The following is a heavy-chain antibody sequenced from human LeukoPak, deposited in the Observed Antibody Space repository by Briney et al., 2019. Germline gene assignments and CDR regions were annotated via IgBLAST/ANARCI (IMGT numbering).Heavy chain of an antibody. V-gene: IGHV4-39*01. CDR2: IYYSGST. CDR3: ARQPTIAVAGTNWFDP. D-gene: IGHD6-19*01. CDR1: GGSISSSSYY. Sequence: SETLFLTCTVSGGSISSSSYYWGWIRQPPGKGLEWIGSIYYSGSTYYNPSLKSRVTISVDTSKNQFSLKLSSVTAADTAVYYCARQPTIAVAGTNWFDPWGQGTLVTVSS. J-gene: IGHJ5*02.